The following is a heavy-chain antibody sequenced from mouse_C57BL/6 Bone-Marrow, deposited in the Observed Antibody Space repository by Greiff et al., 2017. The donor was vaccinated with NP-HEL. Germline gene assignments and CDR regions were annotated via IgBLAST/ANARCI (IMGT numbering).Heavy chain of an antibody. D-gene: IGHD2-12*01. Sequence: ESGPGLVKPSQSLSLTCSVTGYSITSGYYWNWIRQFPGNKLECMGYIRYDGSNNYNPSLKNPISITRDTSKNQYFLKLNSVTTEDTATYYCAREGRRRGAYGGQGTLVTVSA. CDR2: IRYDGSN. CDR3: AREGRRRGAY. V-gene: IGHV3-6*01. CDR1: GYSITSGYY. J-gene: IGHJ3*01.